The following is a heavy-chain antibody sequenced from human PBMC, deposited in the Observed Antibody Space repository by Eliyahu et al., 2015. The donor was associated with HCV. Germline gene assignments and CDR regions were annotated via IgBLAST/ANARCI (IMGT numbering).Heavy chain of an antibody. CDR2: TIPTFSMT. Sequence: QVQLVQSGAEVKKPGSSVRVACKASGGTFSRYTVNGGDKAPGQGLEWMGRTIPTFSMTNYAQKFRGRVSMTTDESTTTAYLELRSLTSEDTAVYYCARDDDYGSGNSYNLPGMDVWGQGTTVIVSS. V-gene: IGHV1-69*02. J-gene: IGHJ6*02. D-gene: IGHD3-10*01. CDR3: ARDDDYGSGNSYNLPGMDV. CDR1: GGTFSRYT.